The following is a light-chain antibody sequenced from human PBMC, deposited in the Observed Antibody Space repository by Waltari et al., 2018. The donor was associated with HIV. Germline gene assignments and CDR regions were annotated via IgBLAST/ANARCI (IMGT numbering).Light chain of an antibody. Sequence: DIVLTQSPGTLSLSPGERATLSCRASQSVSSSFLAWYQQKPGQAPRLLIYGASSRATGIPARFSGSGSGTDFSLTISRLEPEDFAVYSCQQYGSSPITFGQGTRLESK. CDR1: QSVSSSF. CDR3: QQYGSSPIT. CDR2: GAS. J-gene: IGKJ5*01. V-gene: IGKV3-20*01.